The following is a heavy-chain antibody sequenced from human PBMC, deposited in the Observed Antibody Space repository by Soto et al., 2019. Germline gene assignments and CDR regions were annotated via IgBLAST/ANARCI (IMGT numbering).Heavy chain of an antibody. V-gene: IGHV3-23*01. CDR2: FTGSGGQI. J-gene: IGHJ5*02. D-gene: IGHD1-20*01. Sequence: GGSLRLSCAASGFTISTYYMTWVRQAPGKGLERVSGFTGSGGQIHDADAVEGLFTISKDNSKNTLYLQMSRLREEDMDLYSCETHAVYKDRLCLMDSWGQGTLVTVSS. CDR1: GFTISTYY. CDR3: ETHAVYKDRLCLMDS.